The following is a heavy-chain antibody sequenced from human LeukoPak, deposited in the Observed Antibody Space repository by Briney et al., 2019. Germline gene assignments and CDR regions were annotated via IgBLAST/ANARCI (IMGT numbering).Heavy chain of an antibody. CDR1: GFTFDDYA. D-gene: IGHD3-3*01. CDR3: TNAPGYYIGDYYYYYMDV. J-gene: IGHJ6*03. CDR2: IRSKTYGGTT. Sequence: GGSLRLSCRASGFTFDDYAMSWVRQAPGKGLEWVAFIRSKTYGGTTEYAASVKGRFTISRDDSKSIAYLQMNSLKTEDTAVYFCTNAPGYYIGDYYYYYMDVWGKGTTVTISS. V-gene: IGHV3-49*04.